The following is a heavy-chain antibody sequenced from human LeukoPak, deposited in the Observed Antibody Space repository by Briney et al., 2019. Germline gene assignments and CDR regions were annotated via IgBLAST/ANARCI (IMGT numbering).Heavy chain of an antibody. J-gene: IGHJ4*02. Sequence: PSETLSLTCTVSGGSISTYYWSWIRQPAGKGLEWIGRIHSSVTTHYKPSIRTRDTLSIDTSKNPFSLKLSSVTAADTAVYYCGRLNLPAVSGAFDYWGQGTLVTVSS. CDR3: GRLNLPAVSGAFDY. CDR2: IHSSVTT. CDR1: GGSISTYY. V-gene: IGHV4-4*07. D-gene: IGHD2-2*01.